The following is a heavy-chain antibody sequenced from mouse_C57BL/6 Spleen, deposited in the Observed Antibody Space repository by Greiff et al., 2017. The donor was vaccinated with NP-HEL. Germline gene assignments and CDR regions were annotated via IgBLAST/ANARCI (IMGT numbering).Heavy chain of an antibody. Sequence: EVQLQQSGPELVKPGASVKISCKASGYTFTDYYMNWVKQSHGKSLEWIGDINPNNGGTSYNQKFKGKATLTVDKSSSTAYMELRSLTSEDSAVYYWARFYDGYSWFAYWGQGTLVTVSA. J-gene: IGHJ3*01. CDR2: INPNNGGT. CDR1: GYTFTDYY. V-gene: IGHV1-26*01. D-gene: IGHD2-3*01. CDR3: ARFYDGYSWFAY.